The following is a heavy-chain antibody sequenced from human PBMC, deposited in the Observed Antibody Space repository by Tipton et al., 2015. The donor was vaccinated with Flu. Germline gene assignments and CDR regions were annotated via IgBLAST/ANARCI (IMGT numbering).Heavy chain of an antibody. CDR3: AGSGWYAGDY. D-gene: IGHD6-19*01. CDR1: GDSIGSSYY. J-gene: IGHJ4*02. CDR2: IYYSGST. V-gene: IGHV4-59*01. Sequence: TLSLTCSVSGDSIGSSYYWSWIRQPPGKGLEWIGYIYYSGSTNYNPSLKSRVTISVDTSKNQFSLKLSSVTAADTAVYYCAGSGWYAGDYWGQGTLVTVSS.